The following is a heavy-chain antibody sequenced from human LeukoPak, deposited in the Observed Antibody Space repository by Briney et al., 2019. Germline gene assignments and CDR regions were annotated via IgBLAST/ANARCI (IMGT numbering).Heavy chain of an antibody. CDR1: GYGFTSYW. D-gene: IGHD3-10*01. CDR3: ATDSGYYGSGSYYI. J-gene: IGHJ4*02. V-gene: IGHV5-51*01. CDR2: IYPGDSDT. Sequence: GVSLPISFQGSGYGFTSYWIGWARPVPGKGREWMGIIYPGDSDTRYSPSFQGQVTISADKSISTAYLQWSSLKASDTAMYYCATDSGYYGSGSYYIWGQGTLVTVSS.